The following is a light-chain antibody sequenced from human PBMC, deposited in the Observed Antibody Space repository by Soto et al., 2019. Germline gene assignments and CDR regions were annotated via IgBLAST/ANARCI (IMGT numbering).Light chain of an antibody. Sequence: QSALTQPRSVSGSPGQSVTISYTGTSSDVGGYNYVSWYQQYPGKAPKLMIYDVSKRPSGVPDRFSGSKSGNTASLTISGPQAEDEADYYCCSYAGRYTYVFGTGTKLTVL. CDR1: SSDVGGYNY. J-gene: IGLJ1*01. CDR2: DVS. V-gene: IGLV2-11*01. CDR3: CSYAGRYTYV.